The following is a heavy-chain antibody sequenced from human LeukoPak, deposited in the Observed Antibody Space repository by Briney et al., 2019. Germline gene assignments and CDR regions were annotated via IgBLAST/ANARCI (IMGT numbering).Heavy chain of an antibody. Sequence: ASVKVSCKASGYTFTGYYMHWVRQAPGQGLEWMGWINPNSGGTNYAQKFQGRVTMTRDTSISTAYMELRSLRSDDTAVYYCARSPPYSSSWYPYYYYYMDVWGKGTTVTVSS. CDR3: ARSPPYSSSWYPYYYYYMDV. CDR1: GYTFTGYY. D-gene: IGHD6-13*01. J-gene: IGHJ6*03. CDR2: INPNSGGT. V-gene: IGHV1-2*02.